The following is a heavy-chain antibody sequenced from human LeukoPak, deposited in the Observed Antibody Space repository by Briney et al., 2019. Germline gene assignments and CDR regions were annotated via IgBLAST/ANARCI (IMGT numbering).Heavy chain of an antibody. CDR2: ISYDGSNK. CDR1: GFTFSSYA. CDR3: ARAGFNWNDPFNY. Sequence: GSSLRLSCAASGFTFSSYAMHWVRQAPGKRLEWVAVISYDGSNKYYADSVKGRFTISRDNSKNTLYLQMNSLRAEDTAVYYCARAGFNWNDPFNYWGQGTLVTVSS. V-gene: IGHV3-30-3*01. D-gene: IGHD1-20*01. J-gene: IGHJ4*02.